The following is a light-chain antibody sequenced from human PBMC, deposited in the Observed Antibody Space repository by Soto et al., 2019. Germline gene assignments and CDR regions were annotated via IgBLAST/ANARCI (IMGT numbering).Light chain of an antibody. V-gene: IGLV2-14*01. CDR3: SSYTSSSTLEV. J-gene: IGLJ3*02. CDR2: EVS. Sequence: QSALTQPASVSGSPGQSITISCTGTSSDVGGYNYVSWYQQHPGKAPKLMIYEVSNRPSGVSNRFSGSKSGNTASLTISGLQAGDEADYYCSSYTSSSTLEVFGGGTKLTVL. CDR1: SSDVGGYNY.